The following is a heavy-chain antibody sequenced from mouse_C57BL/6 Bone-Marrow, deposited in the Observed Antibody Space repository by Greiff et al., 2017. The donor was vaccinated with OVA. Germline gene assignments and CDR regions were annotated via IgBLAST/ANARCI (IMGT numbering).Heavy chain of an antibody. Sequence: VQLQQSGAELVRPGASVKLSCTASGFNIKDDYMHWVKQRPEQGLEWIGWIDPENGDTEYASKFQGKATITADTSSNTAYLQLSSLTSEDTAVYYGTTRDYDVVHYFDYWGQGTTLTVSS. CDR3: TTRDYDVVHYFDY. CDR2: IDPENGDT. V-gene: IGHV14-4*01. J-gene: IGHJ2*01. D-gene: IGHD2-4*01. CDR1: GFNIKDDY.